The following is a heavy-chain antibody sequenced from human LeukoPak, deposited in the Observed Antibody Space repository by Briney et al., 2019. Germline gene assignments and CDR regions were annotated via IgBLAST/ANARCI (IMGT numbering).Heavy chain of an antibody. CDR1: GGSISSGGYY. D-gene: IGHD3-3*01. V-gene: IGHV4-31*03. Sequence: SETLSLTCTVSGGSISSGGYYLSWIRQHPGKGLEWIVYIYYSGSTYYNPSLKSRVTISVDTSKNQFSLKLSSVTAADTAVYYCAREAIFGVVIGLILNWGQGTLVTVSS. CDR3: AREAIFGVVIGLILN. J-gene: IGHJ4*02. CDR2: IYYSGST.